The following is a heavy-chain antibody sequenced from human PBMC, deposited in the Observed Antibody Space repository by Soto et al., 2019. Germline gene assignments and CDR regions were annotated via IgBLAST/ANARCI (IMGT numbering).Heavy chain of an antibody. Sequence: SQTLSLTCTVSGGSISSYYWSWIRQPPGKGLEWIGYIYYSGSTNYNPSLKSRVTISVDTSKNQFSLKLSSVTAADTAVYYCARVLGGSILRYYYYYMDVWGKGTTVTVSS. CDR3: ARVLGGSILRYYYYYMDV. CDR1: GGSISSYY. D-gene: IGHD1-26*01. J-gene: IGHJ6*03. CDR2: IYYSGST. V-gene: IGHV4-59*01.